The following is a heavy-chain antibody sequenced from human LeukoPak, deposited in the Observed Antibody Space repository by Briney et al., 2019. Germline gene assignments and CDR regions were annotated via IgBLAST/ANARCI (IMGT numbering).Heavy chain of an antibody. Sequence: GGSLRLSCAASGFTFSSYSMNWVRQAPGKGLEWVAVIWYDGSNKYYADSVKGRFTISRDNSKNTLYLQMNSLRAEDTAVYYCARDNMVRGVMYYYYYYYGMDVWGQGTTVTVSS. CDR3: ARDNMVRGVMYYYYYYYGMDV. V-gene: IGHV3-33*08. D-gene: IGHD3-10*01. CDR1: GFTFSSYS. J-gene: IGHJ6*02. CDR2: IWYDGSNK.